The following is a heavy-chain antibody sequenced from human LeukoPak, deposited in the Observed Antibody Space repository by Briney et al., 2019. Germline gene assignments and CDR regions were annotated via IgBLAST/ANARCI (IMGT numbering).Heavy chain of an antibody. J-gene: IGHJ6*02. V-gene: IGHV4-39*01. CDR1: GGSISSSSYY. CDR2: IYYSGST. Sequence: SETLSLTCTVSGGSISSSSYYWGWHRQPPGKGLEWVGSIYYSGSTYYNPSLKSRVTISVDTSKNQFSLKLSSVTAADTAVYYCARRPKVYYYYGMDVWGQGTTVTVSS. CDR3: ARRPKVYYYYGMDV.